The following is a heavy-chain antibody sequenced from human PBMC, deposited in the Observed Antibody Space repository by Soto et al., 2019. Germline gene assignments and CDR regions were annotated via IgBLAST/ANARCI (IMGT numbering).Heavy chain of an antibody. CDR3: ARNDFWSGYYNY. J-gene: IGHJ4*02. D-gene: IGHD3-3*01. V-gene: IGHV4-59*01. CDR2: ISYSGST. CDR1: GGSISGYY. Sequence: SETLSLTCAASGGSISGYYWSWIRQPPGKGLEWIGYISYSGSTDYNPSLKSRVTISVDTTRNQFSLTLTSVTAADTAVYYCARNDFWSGYYNYWGQGTLVTVSS.